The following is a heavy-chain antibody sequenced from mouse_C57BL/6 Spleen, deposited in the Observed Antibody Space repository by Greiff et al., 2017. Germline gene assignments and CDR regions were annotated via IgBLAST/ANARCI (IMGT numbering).Heavy chain of an antibody. J-gene: IGHJ3*01. CDR1: GYAFSSSW. CDR2: IYPGDGDT. Sequence: QVQLQQSGPELVKPGASVKISCKASGYAFSSSWMHWVKQRPGKGLEWIGRIYPGDGDTNYNGKLKGKATLTADKSSSTAYMQLSSLTSEDSAVYFCARGNRAYWGQGTLVTVSA. CDR3: ARGNRAY. V-gene: IGHV1-82*01.